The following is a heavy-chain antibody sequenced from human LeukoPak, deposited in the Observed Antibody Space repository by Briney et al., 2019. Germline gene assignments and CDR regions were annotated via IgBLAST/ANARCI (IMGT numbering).Heavy chain of an antibody. Sequence: PSETLSLTCTVSGGSNSSYYWSWIRQPPGKGLEWIGYIYYSGSTNYNPSLKSRVTISVDTSKNQFSLKLSSVTAADTAVYYCARDATVDYGDYGLFDYWGQGTLVTVSS. J-gene: IGHJ4*02. CDR3: ARDATVDYGDYGLFDY. CDR1: GGSNSSYY. CDR2: IYYSGST. D-gene: IGHD4-17*01. V-gene: IGHV4-59*01.